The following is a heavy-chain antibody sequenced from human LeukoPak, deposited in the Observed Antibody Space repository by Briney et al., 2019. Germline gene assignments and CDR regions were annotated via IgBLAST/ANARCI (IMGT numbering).Heavy chain of an antibody. Sequence: GESLQISCAASGFTFSSYAMSWVRQAPGKGLEWVSAISGSGGSTYYADSVKGRFTISRDNSKNTLYLQMNSLRAEDTAVYYCASNRRWYYGMDVWGQGTTVTVSS. CDR2: ISGSGGST. CDR1: GFTFSSYA. J-gene: IGHJ6*02. D-gene: IGHD2/OR15-2a*01. V-gene: IGHV3-23*01. CDR3: ASNRRWYYGMDV.